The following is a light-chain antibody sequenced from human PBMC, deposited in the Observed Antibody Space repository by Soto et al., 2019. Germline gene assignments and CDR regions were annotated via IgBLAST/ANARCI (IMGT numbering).Light chain of an antibody. CDR1: SSDVGGYNY. V-gene: IGLV2-14*01. Sequence: QSALTQPASVSGSPGQSITISCTGTSSDVGGYNYVSWYQQQPGKAPKLMIYEVSNRPSGVSNRFSGSKSGNTASLTISGLQAEDEADYYCSSYTSSSTLEVFETATKVTVL. CDR3: SSYTSSSTLEV. CDR2: EVS. J-gene: IGLJ1*01.